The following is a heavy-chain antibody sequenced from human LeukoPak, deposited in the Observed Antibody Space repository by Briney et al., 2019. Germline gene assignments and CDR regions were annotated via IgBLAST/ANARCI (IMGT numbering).Heavy chain of an antibody. J-gene: IGHJ3*02. V-gene: IGHV4-38-2*02. D-gene: IGHD3-22*01. CDR2: IYHSGST. Sequence: SETLSLTCTVSGYSISSGYYWGWIRQPPGKGLEWIGSIYHSGSTYYNPSLKSRVTISVDTSKNQFSLKLSSVTAADTAVYYCARADDYDSSGYYFLFGAFDIWGQGTMVTVSS. CDR1: GYSISSGYY. CDR3: ARADDYDSSGYYFLFGAFDI.